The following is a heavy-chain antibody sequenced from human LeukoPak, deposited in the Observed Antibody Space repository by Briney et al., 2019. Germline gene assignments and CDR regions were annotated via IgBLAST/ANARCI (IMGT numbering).Heavy chain of an antibody. J-gene: IGHJ4*02. CDR2: ISGSGRTT. CDR3: ARVMVGLTKSFDY. Sequence: GGSLRLSCAVSGFTVSDNHMSWVRQAPGKGLEWVAAISGSGRTTYYADSVKGRFTISRDNSKDTVCLQMSSLRAEDTAIYYCARVMVGLTKSFDYWGQGTLVTVSS. D-gene: IGHD2-8*01. CDR1: GFTVSDNH. V-gene: IGHV3-23*01.